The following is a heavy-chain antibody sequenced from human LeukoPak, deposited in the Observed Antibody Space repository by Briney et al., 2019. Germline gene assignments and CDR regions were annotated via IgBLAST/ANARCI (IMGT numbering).Heavy chain of an antibody. Sequence: SETLSFTCTVSGGSISSSSYSWSWIRQPPGKGLEWIGYIYYGGSTNYNPSLKSRVTISVDTSKNQFSLKLSSVTAADTAVYYCARLQSPRAYALDVWGQGTTVTVSS. CDR1: GGSISSSSYS. D-gene: IGHD5-24*01. CDR3: ARLQSPRAYALDV. J-gene: IGHJ6*02. CDR2: IYYGGST. V-gene: IGHV4-61*05.